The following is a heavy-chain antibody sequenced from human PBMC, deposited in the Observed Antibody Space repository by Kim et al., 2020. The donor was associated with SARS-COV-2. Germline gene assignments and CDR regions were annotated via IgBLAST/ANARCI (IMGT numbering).Heavy chain of an antibody. V-gene: IGHV3-48*02. CDR2: I. D-gene: IGHD3-16*01. J-gene: IGHJ4*02. CDR3: ARGQGGGMDC. Sequence: IDYTAYVKGRFTIARDKAKNSLYVQMNSRRDEDPAVYYCARGQGGGMDCWGQGTLVTVSS.